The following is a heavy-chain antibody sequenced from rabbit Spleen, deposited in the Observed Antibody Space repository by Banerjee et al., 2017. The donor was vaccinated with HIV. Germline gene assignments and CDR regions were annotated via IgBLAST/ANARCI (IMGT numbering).Heavy chain of an antibody. Sequence: QSLEESGGDLVKPEGSLTLTCTASGLSFSSSYYMCWVRQPPGKGLEWIACIYTGNGKTYYASWAKGRFTISKTSSTTVTLRMTSLTVADTATYFCTRDSGSGPYIDGYFNLWGPGTLVTVS. V-gene: IGHV1S40*01. CDR3: TRDSGSGPYIDGYFNL. D-gene: IGHD1-1*01. J-gene: IGHJ4*01. CDR1: GLSFSSSYY. CDR2: IYTGNGKT.